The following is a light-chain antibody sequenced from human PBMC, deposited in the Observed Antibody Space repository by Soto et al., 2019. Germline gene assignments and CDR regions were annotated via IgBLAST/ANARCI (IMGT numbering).Light chain of an antibody. J-gene: IGLJ3*02. Sequence: QSALTPPPSLSGTPGQRVTISCSGSNSNIGRYSVNWYQHFPGTAPKILIYSDDERPSGVPDRFSGSKSGTSASLAISGLQSEDEAEYYCAAWDDNLNGPLFGGGTKLTVL. CDR1: NSNIGRYS. V-gene: IGLV1-44*01. CDR3: AAWDDNLNGPL. CDR2: SDD.